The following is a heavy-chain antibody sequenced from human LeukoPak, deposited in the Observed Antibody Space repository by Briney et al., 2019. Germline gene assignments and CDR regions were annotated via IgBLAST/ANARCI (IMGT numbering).Heavy chain of an antibody. J-gene: IGHJ4*02. Sequence: SETLSLTCAVSGYSISSGYYWGWIRQPPGKGLEWIGSIYHSGSTYYNPSLKSRVTISVDTSKNQFSLKLSSVTAADTAVYYCARILGPQSSTYYDFWSGYYFDYWGQGTLVTVPS. CDR2: IYHSGST. CDR3: ARILGPQSSTYYDFWSGYYFDY. V-gene: IGHV4-38-2*01. CDR1: GYSISSGYY. D-gene: IGHD3-3*01.